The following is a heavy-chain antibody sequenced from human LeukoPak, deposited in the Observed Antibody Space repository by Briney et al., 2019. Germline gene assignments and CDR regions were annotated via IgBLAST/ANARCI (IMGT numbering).Heavy chain of an antibody. Sequence: VSVKVSCKASGYTFTGYYMHWVRQAPGQGLEWMGIINPSGGSTSYAQKFQGRVTMTRDMSTSTVYMELSSLRSEDTAVYYCARAVASIAAAMDVWGKGTTVTVSS. CDR2: INPSGGST. D-gene: IGHD6-13*01. CDR3: ARAVASIAAAMDV. V-gene: IGHV1-46*01. CDR1: GYTFTGYY. J-gene: IGHJ6*04.